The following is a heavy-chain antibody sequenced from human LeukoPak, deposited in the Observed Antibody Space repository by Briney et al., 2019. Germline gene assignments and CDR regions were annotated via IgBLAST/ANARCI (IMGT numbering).Heavy chain of an antibody. D-gene: IGHD3-9*01. CDR2: VHPSGRT. J-gene: IGHJ4*02. CDR3: ASSSYDLLTGLGLTTDI. Sequence: PSETLSLTCAVCGGSFSDYFWAWIRQPPGKGLEWIGEVHPSGRTNYKSSLKSRVTISVDTSKNQFSLSLSSVTAADTAVYFCASSSYDLLTGLGLTTDIWGQGTLVTVSS. CDR1: GGSFSDYF. V-gene: IGHV4-34*01.